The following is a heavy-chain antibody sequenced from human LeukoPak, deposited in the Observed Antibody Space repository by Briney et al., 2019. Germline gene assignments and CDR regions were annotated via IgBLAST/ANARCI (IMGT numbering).Heavy chain of an antibody. V-gene: IGHV3-66*01. CDR1: GFTVSSNY. J-gene: IGHJ6*03. Sequence: PGGSLRLSCAASGFTVSSNYMSWVRQAPGKGLEWVSVIYSGGNTYYADSVKGRFTISRDNSKNTLYLQMNSLRAEDTAVYYCARVGSSYYYYYYYYMDVWGKGTTVTVSS. D-gene: IGHD6-6*01. CDR3: ARVGSSYYYYYYYYMDV. CDR2: IYSGGNT.